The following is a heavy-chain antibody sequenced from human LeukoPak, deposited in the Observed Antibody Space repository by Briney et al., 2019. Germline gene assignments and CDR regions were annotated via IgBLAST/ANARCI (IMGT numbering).Heavy chain of an antibody. J-gene: IGHJ4*02. CDR3: ARLDGDYVRNGFDY. V-gene: IGHV5-51*01. Sequence: GESLKISCKGSGYSFPSYWIGWVRQMTGKGLEWIGIIYPGDSDTRSSPSFQGQVTISADNPISTAYLQWSSLKASDTAMYYCARLDGDYVRNGFDYWGQGTLVTVPS. CDR2: IYPGDSDT. CDR1: GYSFPSYW. D-gene: IGHD4-17*01.